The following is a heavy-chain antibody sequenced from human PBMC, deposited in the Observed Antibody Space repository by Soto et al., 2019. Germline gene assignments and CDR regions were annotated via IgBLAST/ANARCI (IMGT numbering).Heavy chain of an antibody. J-gene: IGHJ6*02. CDR2: IIPIFGTA. CDR3: ARDRGITMVRGVTYSSMDV. V-gene: IGHV1-69*01. CDR1: GGTFSSYA. D-gene: IGHD3-10*01. Sequence: QVQLVQSGAEVKKPGSSVKVSCKASGGTFSSYAISWVRQAPGQGLEWMGGIIPIFGTANYAQKFQGRVTITADESTSTAYMELSSLRSEDTAVYYCARDRGITMVRGVTYSSMDVWGQGTTVTVSS.